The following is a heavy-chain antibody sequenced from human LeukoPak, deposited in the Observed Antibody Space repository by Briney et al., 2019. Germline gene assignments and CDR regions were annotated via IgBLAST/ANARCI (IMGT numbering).Heavy chain of an antibody. CDR1: GFTFSSYW. CDR2: ISSSSSYI. CDR3: ASSGYYDRWSDP. J-gene: IGHJ5*02. D-gene: IGHD3-22*01. V-gene: IGHV3-21*01. Sequence: GGSLRLSCAASGFTFSSYWMNWVRQAPGKGLEWVSSISSSSSYIYYADSVKGRFTISRDNAKNSLYLQMNSLRAEDTAVYYCASSGYYDRWSDPWGQGTLVTVSS.